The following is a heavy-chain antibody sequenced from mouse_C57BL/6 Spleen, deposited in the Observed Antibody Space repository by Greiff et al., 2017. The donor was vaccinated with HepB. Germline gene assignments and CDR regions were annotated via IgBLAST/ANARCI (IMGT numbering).Heavy chain of an antibody. V-gene: IGHV1-15*01. CDR1: GYTFTDYE. CDR2: IDPETGGT. D-gene: IGHD1-1*01. J-gene: IGHJ1*03. CDR3: TRSYGSSYDWYFDV. Sequence: VQLQESGAELVRPGASVTLSCKASGYTFTDYEMHWVKQTPVHGLEWIGAIDPETGGTAYNQKFKGKAILTADKSSSTAYMELRSLTSEDSAVYYCTRSYGSSYDWYFDVWGTGTTVTVSS.